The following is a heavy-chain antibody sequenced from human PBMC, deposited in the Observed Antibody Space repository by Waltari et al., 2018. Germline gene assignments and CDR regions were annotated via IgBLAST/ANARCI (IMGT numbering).Heavy chain of an antibody. J-gene: IGHJ5*02. D-gene: IGHD2-2*01. CDR2: ISGSGDAT. V-gene: IGHV3-23*01. CDR1: GFTFSSYA. CDR3: AKDKAAIVYWFDP. Sequence: EVQLLESGGGLVQPGGSLRLSCAAPGFTFSSYALSWVRQAPGKGLEWVSAISGSGDATYYADSVKGRFTMSRDNSNNRLYLQMNSLRAEDTAIYYCAKDKAAIVYWFDPWGQGTLVTVSS.